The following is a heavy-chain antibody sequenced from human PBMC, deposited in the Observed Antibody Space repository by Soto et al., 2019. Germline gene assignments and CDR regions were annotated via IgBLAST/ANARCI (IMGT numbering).Heavy chain of an antibody. CDR3: ARGDGAAAGPYFDY. Sequence: PSETLSLTCAVYGGSFSGYYWSWIRQPPGKGLEWIGEISHSGSTNYNPSLKSRVTISVDTSKNQFSLKLSSVTAADTAVYYCARGDGAAAGPYFDYWGQGTLVTVSS. CDR1: GGSFSGYY. V-gene: IGHV4-34*01. CDR2: ISHSGST. D-gene: IGHD6-13*01. J-gene: IGHJ4*02.